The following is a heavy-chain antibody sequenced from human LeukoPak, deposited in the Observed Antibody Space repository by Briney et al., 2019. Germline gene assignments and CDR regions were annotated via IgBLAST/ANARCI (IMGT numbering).Heavy chain of an antibody. J-gene: IGHJ4*02. V-gene: IGHV3-15*01. CDR2: IKSKTDGGTT. CDR3: FITGTTDGLDYFDY. Sequence: GGSLRLSCAASGFTFSNAWMSWVRQAPGKGLEWVGRIKSKTDGGTTDYAAPVKGRFTISRDDSKNTLYLQMNSLKTEDTAVYYCFITGTTDGLDYFDYWGQGTLVTVSS. D-gene: IGHD1-7*01. CDR1: GFTFSNAW.